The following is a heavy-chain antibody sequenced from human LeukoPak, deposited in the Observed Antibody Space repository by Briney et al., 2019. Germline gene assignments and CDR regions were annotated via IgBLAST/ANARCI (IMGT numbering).Heavy chain of an antibody. CDR1: GGSISNYF. Sequence: SETLSLTCSVSGGSISNYFWTWIRQPPGKGLEWIGYIYSSGSTYYNPSLTSRLTIPLETSKNRFSLKLTTMTAADTAVYYCARRPAGDPKFDYWGQGTLVTVSS. D-gene: IGHD2-2*01. V-gene: IGHV4-59*08. J-gene: IGHJ4*02. CDR3: ARRPAGDPKFDY. CDR2: IYSSGST.